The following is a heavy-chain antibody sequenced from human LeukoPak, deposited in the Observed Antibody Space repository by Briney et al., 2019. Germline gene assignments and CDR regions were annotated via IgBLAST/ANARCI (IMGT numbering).Heavy chain of an antibody. Sequence: SGTLSLTCAVSGGAISNDGYFWSWIRQRPGKGLEWIGYIHYSGRTFYNPSLNSRVTISVGAAQNLVSLKLDSVTAADTGVYYCARDAIEFSGWFDPWGPGTLVTVSS. D-gene: IGHD3-10*01. CDR3: ARDAIEFSGWFDP. CDR2: IHYSGRT. J-gene: IGHJ5*02. CDR1: GGAISNDGYF. V-gene: IGHV4-31*11.